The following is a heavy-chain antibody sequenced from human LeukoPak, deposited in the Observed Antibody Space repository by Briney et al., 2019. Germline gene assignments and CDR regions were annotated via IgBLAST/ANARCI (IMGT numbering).Heavy chain of an antibody. D-gene: IGHD2-15*01. Sequence: GGSLRLSCAASGFTFSDYYMSWIRQAPGKGLEWVSYISSSGSTIYYADSVKGRFTISRDNAKNSLYLQMNSLRAEDTAVYYCARDWYCSGGSCYQTNWYFDLWGRGTLVTVSS. CDR3: ARDWYCSGGSCYQTNWYFDL. V-gene: IGHV3-11*04. J-gene: IGHJ2*01. CDR1: GFTFSDYY. CDR2: ISSSGSTI.